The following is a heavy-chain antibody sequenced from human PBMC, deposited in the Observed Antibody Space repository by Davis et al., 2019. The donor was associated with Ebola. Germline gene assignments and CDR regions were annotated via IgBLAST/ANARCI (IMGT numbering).Heavy chain of an antibody. J-gene: IGHJ4*02. D-gene: IGHD5-24*01. CDR3: ARHRRYGPWHFDY. CDR2: IYYSGST. V-gene: IGHV4-59*08. CDR1: GGSISSYY. Sequence: SETLSLTCTVSGGSISSYYWSWIRQPPGKGLEWLGYIYYSGSTNYNPSLKSRVTISVDTSKNQFSLKLSSVTAADTAVYYCARHRRYGPWHFDYRGQGILVTVSS.